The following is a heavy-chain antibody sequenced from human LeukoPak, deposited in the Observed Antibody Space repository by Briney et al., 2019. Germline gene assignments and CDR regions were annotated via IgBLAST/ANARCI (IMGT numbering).Heavy chain of an antibody. D-gene: IGHD6-13*01. CDR2: INPNSGGT. CDR3: AGPRITAASTKGAFDI. Sequence: ASVKVSCKASGYTFTGYYMHWVRQAPGQGFEWMGWINPNSGGTNYAQRFQGRVTMTRDTSISTAYMELSRLRSDDTALYYCAGPRITAASTKGAFDIWGQGTLVTVSS. CDR1: GYTFTGYY. V-gene: IGHV1-2*02. J-gene: IGHJ3*02.